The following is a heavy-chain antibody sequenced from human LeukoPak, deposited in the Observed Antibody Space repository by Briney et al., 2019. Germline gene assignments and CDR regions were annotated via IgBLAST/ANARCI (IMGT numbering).Heavy chain of an antibody. D-gene: IGHD3-10*01. CDR1: GGSFSGYY. CDR2: INHSGST. J-gene: IGHJ5*02. V-gene: IGHV4-34*01. CDR3: ARSGVYYGSGSNLFDP. Sequence: SETLSLTCAVYGGSFSGYYWSWIRQPPGKGLEWIGEINHSGSTNYNPSLKSRVTISVDKSKNQFSLKLNSVTAADTAVYYCARSGVYYGSGSNLFDPWGQGTLVTVSS.